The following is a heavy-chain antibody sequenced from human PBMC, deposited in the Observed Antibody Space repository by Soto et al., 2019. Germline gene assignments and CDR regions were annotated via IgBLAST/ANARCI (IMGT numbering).Heavy chain of an antibody. D-gene: IGHD5-18*01. Sequence: SVKVSCKASGGTFSSYAISWVRQAPGQGLEWMGGIIPIFGTANYAQKLQGRVTMTTDTSTSTAYMELRSLRSDDTAVYYCARPRGYSYGFDYWGQGTLVTVSS. CDR2: IIPIFGTA. CDR3: ARPRGYSYGFDY. CDR1: GGTFSSYA. J-gene: IGHJ4*02. V-gene: IGHV1-69*05.